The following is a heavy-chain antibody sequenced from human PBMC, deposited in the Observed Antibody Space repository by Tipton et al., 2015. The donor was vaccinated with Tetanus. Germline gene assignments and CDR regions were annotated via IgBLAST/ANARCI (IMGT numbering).Heavy chain of an antibody. Sequence: SLRLSCAASGFTLTTYSINWFRQAPGKGLEWVSSITGSGHITYADSVKGRFTISRDNAKNSLFLQMNSLRAEDTAVYYCARTSGYFRSGAYIDVWGRGTLVTVSS. CDR1: GFTLTTYS. J-gene: IGHJ2*01. D-gene: IGHD3-10*01. V-gene: IGHV3-21*04. CDR2: ITGSGHI. CDR3: ARTSGYFRSGAYIDV.